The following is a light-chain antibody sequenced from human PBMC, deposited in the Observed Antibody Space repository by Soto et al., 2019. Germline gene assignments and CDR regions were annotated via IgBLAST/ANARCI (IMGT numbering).Light chain of an antibody. CDR1: QGVRDD. Sequence: IQMTQSPSSLSASVGDRVTITCRASQGVRDDVGWYQQKPGKAPKLLIYDASNLETGVPSRFSGSGSGTDFPFTISSLQPEDIATYYCQQYDNLPITFGQGTRLEIK. CDR3: QQYDNLPIT. V-gene: IGKV1-33*01. J-gene: IGKJ5*01. CDR2: DAS.